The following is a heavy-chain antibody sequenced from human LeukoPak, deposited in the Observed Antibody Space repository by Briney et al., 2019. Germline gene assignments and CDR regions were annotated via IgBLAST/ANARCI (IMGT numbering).Heavy chain of an antibody. CDR2: VRPDGSSN. D-gene: IGHD3-10*01. V-gene: IGHV3-30*02. J-gene: IGHJ4*02. CDR3: AKDQAGTWGLDY. CDR1: GFTFSSYG. Sequence: GGSLRLSCAASGFTFSSYGMHWVRQAPGKGLVWVAFVRPDGSSNYYADSVKGRFTISRDISKNTLYLQMNSLRAEDTAFYYCAKDQAGTWGLDYWGQGTLSPSPQ.